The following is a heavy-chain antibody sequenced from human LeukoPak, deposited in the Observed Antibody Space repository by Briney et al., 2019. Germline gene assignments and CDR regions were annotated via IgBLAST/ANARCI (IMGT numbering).Heavy chain of an antibody. CDR3: ARDLDYYDSTWFDP. CDR2: ITYSGST. V-gene: IGHV4-39*07. D-gene: IGHD3-22*01. Sequence: PETLSLTCTVSGGSISSSTYYWGWIPQPPGKGLEWIGSITYSGSTYYNPSLKSRVTISVDTSKNQFSLKLISVTAADTAVYYFARDLDYYDSTWFDPWGQGTLVTVSS. J-gene: IGHJ5*02. CDR1: GGSISSSTYY.